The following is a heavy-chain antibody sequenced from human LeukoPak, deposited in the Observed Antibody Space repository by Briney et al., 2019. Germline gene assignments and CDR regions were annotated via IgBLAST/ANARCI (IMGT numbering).Heavy chain of an antibody. CDR3: ARDSGPLYCYDSSGYTFDY. D-gene: IGHD3-22*01. CDR1: GFTFSSYA. J-gene: IGHJ4*02. Sequence: PGRSLRLSCAASGFTFSSYAMHWVRQAPGKGLEWVAVISYDGSNKYYADPVKGRFTISRDNSKNTLYLQMNSLRAEDTAVYYCARDSGPLYCYDSSGYTFDYWGQGTLVTVSS. V-gene: IGHV3-30-3*01. CDR2: ISYDGSNK.